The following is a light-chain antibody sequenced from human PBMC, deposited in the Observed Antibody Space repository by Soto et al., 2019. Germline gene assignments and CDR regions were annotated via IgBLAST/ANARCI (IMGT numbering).Light chain of an antibody. CDR1: QSISTY. J-gene: IGKJ1*01. CDR3: QQRYNWPLT. V-gene: IGKV3-11*01. CDR2: DAS. Sequence: EIVLTQSPATLSLSPGERATLSCRASQSISTYLAWYQQKPGQAPRLLIFDASNWATGIPARFSGSGSGTDFTLTISSLEPEDFAVYYCQQRYNWPLTFGQGTKVEIK.